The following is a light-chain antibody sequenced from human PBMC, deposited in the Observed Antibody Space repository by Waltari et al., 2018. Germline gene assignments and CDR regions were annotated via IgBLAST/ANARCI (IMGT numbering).Light chain of an antibody. Sequence: EIVMTQSPATLSVSPGERVTLSCRASQSVRSNLACYQQKPGQGPSLLIYDGSTRATGIPARFSGSGSGTDFTLTISSLQSEDFAIYYCHQSDDWPPYSFGQGTKLEIK. CDR2: DGS. V-gene: IGKV3-15*01. J-gene: IGKJ2*03. CDR3: HQSDDWPPYS. CDR1: QSVRSN.